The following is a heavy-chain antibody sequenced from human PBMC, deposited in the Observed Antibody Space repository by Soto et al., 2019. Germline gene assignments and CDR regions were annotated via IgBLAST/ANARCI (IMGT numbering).Heavy chain of an antibody. Sequence: QVQLVQSGAEVKKPGASVKVSCEASGYSFIDYYIHWVRQAPGQGFEWMGRISPKSGGTNYAQKFEGRVTMTWDTPLNTAYMELSSLISEDTAVYYCARPPGYISDWYYFDLWGQGTRVTVSS. CDR2: ISPKSGGT. D-gene: IGHD3-9*01. V-gene: IGHV1-2*02. CDR3: ARPPGYISDWYYFDL. J-gene: IGHJ4*02. CDR1: GYSFIDYY.